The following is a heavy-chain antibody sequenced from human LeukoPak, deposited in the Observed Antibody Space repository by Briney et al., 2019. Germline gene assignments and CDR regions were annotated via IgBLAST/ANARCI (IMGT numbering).Heavy chain of an antibody. V-gene: IGHV1-69*05. CDR3: ARGDFHDDYGDYPFDY. CDR1: GGTFSSYA. J-gene: IGHJ4*02. CDR2: IIPIFGTA. Sequence: SVKVSCKASGGTFSSYAISWVRQAPGQGLEWMGRIIPIFGTANYAQKFQGRVTITTDESTSTAYMELSSLRSEDTAMYYCARGDFHDDYGDYPFDYWGQGTLVTVSS. D-gene: IGHD4-17*01.